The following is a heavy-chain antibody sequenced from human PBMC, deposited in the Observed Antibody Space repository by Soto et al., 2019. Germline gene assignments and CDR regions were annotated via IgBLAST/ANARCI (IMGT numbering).Heavy chain of an antibody. CDR2: ISNSGST. Sequence: PSETLSLTCTVSGGSISSGDYYWSWIRQSPGKGLEWIGYISNSGSTGYNPSLKTRLSMSVDRSKNQFTLRLTSVTAADTAVYFCATESGSTYGYFDYWGQGTQVTVSS. D-gene: IGHD4-17*01. CDR1: GGSISSGDYY. CDR3: ATESGSTYGYFDY. J-gene: IGHJ4*02. V-gene: IGHV4-30-4*01.